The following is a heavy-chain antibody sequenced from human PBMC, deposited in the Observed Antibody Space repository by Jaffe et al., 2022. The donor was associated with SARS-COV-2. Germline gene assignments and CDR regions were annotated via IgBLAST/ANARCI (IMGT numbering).Heavy chain of an antibody. CDR2: INAGNGNT. V-gene: IGHV1-3*01. CDR1: GYTFTSYA. J-gene: IGHJ4*02. Sequence: QVQLVQSGAEVKKPGASVKVSCKASGYTFTSYAMHWVRQAPGQRLEWMGWINAGNGNTKYSQKFQGRVTITRDTSASTAYMELSSLRSEDTAVYYCARAFYSSGWYNNKRDLGLGYWGQGTLVTVSS. D-gene: IGHD6-19*01. CDR3: ARAFYSSGWYNNKRDLGLGY.